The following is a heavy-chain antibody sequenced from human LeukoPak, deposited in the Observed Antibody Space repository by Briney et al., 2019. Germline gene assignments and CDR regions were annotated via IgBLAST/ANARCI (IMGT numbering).Heavy chain of an antibody. CDR3: ATVPDIPAAFDI. J-gene: IGHJ3*02. V-gene: IGHV1-24*01. CDR2: FDPEDGET. CDR1: GYTLTELS. Sequence: ASVKVSCKVSGYTLTELSMHWVRQAPGKGLEWMGGFDPEDGETIYAQKFQGRVTMTEDTSTDTAYMELSSLRSEDAAVYYCATVPDIPAAFDIWGQGTMVTVSS. D-gene: IGHD3-9*01.